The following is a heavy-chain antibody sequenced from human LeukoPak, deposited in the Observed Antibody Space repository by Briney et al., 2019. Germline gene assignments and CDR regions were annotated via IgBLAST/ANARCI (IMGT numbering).Heavy chain of an antibody. D-gene: IGHD6-13*01. J-gene: IGHJ6*02. CDR3: AGTGYSSSWYPVKYYYYYYGMDV. CDR1: GFTVSSNY. V-gene: IGHV3-66*01. CDR2: IYSGGST. Sequence: QSGGSLRLSCAASGFTVSSNYMSWVRQAPGKGLEWVSVIYSGGSTYYADSVKGRFTTSRDNSKNTLYLQMNSLRAEDTAVYYCAGTGYSSSWYPVKYYYYYYGMDVWGQGTTVTVSS.